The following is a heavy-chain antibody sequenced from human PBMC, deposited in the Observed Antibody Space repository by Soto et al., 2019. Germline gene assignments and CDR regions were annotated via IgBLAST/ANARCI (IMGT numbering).Heavy chain of an antibody. D-gene: IGHD6-19*01. CDR1: GYTFTGYY. CDR2: INPNSGGT. Sequence: ASVKVSCKASGYTFTGYYMHWVRQAPGQGLEWMGWINPNSGGTNYAQKFQGRVTMTRDTSISTAYMELSRLRSDDTAVCYCARDLAVAGTGLDYWGQGTLVTVSS. V-gene: IGHV1-2*02. J-gene: IGHJ4*02. CDR3: ARDLAVAGTGLDY.